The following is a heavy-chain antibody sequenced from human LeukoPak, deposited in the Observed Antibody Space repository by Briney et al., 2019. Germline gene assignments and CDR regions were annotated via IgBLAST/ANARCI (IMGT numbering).Heavy chain of an antibody. D-gene: IGHD3-10*01. CDR2: VYTIGTT. CDR1: DGSIGTYY. V-gene: IGHV4-4*07. J-gene: IGHJ4*02. CDR3: ARARGPFDS. Sequence: PSQSLSLTCPVADGSIGTYYWSWIRQPAGKGLEWIGRVYTIGTTTYNSSLRSRVTMSVDTSRIQFSLKLNSVTAAAPAVYYFARARGPFDSWGQRPLVTVSS.